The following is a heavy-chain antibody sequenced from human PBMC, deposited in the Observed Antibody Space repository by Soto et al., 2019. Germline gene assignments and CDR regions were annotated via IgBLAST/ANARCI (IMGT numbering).Heavy chain of an antibody. D-gene: IGHD6-19*01. CDR3: ARYTNGWSQGY. J-gene: IGHJ4*02. Sequence: PSETLSLTCTVSGGSISSGGFFWTWIRQHSARGLEWIGYISNRGSSYYSPSLKSRVTISVDTSKNQFSLKLSSVTAADTPVYFCARYTNGWSQGYWGQGTPVTVSS. CDR2: ISNRGSS. CDR1: GGSISSGGFF. V-gene: IGHV4-31*03.